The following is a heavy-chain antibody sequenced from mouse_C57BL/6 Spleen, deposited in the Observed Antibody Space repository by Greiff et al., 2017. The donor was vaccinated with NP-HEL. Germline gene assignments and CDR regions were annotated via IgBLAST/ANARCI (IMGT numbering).Heavy chain of an antibody. CDR3: ANSNWDVELDY. V-gene: IGHV1-80*01. CDR2: IYPGDGDT. CDR1: GYAFSSYW. Sequence: VQLQESGAELVKPGASVKISCKASGYAFSSYWMNWVKQRPGKGLEWIGQIYPGDGDTNYNGKFKGKATLTADKSSSTAYMQLSSLTSEDSAVYFCANSNWDVELDYWGQGTTLTVSS. D-gene: IGHD4-1*01. J-gene: IGHJ2*01.